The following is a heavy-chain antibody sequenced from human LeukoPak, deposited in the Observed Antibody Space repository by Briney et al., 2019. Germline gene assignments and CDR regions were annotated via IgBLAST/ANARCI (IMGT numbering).Heavy chain of an antibody. CDR3: ARSVGYYDSSGYYHDY. Sequence: GGSLRLSCAASGFTFSSYWMSWVRQAPGKGLEWVANIKQDGSEKYYVDSVKGRFTISRDNAKNSLYLQMNSLRAEDTAVYYCARSVGYYDSSGYYHDYWGQGTLVTVSS. CDR2: IKQDGSEK. CDR1: GFTFSSYW. J-gene: IGHJ4*02. V-gene: IGHV3-7*01. D-gene: IGHD3-22*01.